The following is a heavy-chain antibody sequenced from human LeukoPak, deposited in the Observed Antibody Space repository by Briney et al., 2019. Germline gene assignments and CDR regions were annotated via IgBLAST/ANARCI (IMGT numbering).Heavy chain of an antibody. CDR3: ASRYYYGSGSYPDY. CDR1: GGSFSGYY. CDR2: INHSGST. J-gene: IGHJ4*02. D-gene: IGHD3-10*01. V-gene: IGHV4-34*01. Sequence: PSETLCLTCAVYGGSFSGYYWSWIRQPPGKGLEWIGEINHSGSTNYNPSLKSRVTISVDTSKNQFSLKLSSVTAADTAVYYCASRYYYGSGSYPDYWGQGTLVTVSS.